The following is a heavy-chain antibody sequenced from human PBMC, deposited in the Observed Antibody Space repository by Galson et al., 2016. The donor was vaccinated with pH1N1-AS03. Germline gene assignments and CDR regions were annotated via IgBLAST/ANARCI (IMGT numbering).Heavy chain of an antibody. J-gene: IGHJ3*02. CDR2: IYYSGTT. Sequence: ETLSLTCGVSGSSVISGYYWGWTRQPPGKGLEWIGSIYYSGTTYYTSSLKSRVTISVDTSKNEFSLRLTSVTAADTAVYYCARPLAVTDAFDIWGQGTMVTIS. V-gene: IGHV4-38-2*01. D-gene: IGHD2-21*02. CDR3: ARPLAVTDAFDI. CDR1: GSSVISGYY.